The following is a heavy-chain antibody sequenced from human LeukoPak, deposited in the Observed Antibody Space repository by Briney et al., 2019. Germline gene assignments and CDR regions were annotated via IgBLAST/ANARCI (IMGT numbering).Heavy chain of an antibody. V-gene: IGHV3-33*01. Sequence: GGSLRLSCAASGFTFSNYGTHWVRQAPGKGLEWVAVIWYDGSNKYYADSVKGRFTISRDSSKSTLYLQMNSLRAEDTAVYYCARDSKEDFWSGYPYYYMDVWGKGTTVTVSS. CDR2: IWYDGSNK. CDR3: ARDSKEDFWSGYPYYYMDV. J-gene: IGHJ6*03. CDR1: GFTFSNYG. D-gene: IGHD3-3*01.